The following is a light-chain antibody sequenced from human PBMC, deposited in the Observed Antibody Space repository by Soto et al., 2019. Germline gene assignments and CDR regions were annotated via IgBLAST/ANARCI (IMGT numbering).Light chain of an antibody. Sequence: QSALTQPRSVSGSPGQSVTISCTGTSSDFGGDDFVSWYQHHPAKAPKLMIYDVSKRPSGVPDRFSGSKSGNTASLSISGLQAEDEGDYSCCSYAGSYTLYVFGTGTKVTVL. CDR3: CSYAGSYTLYV. CDR2: DVS. V-gene: IGLV2-11*01. J-gene: IGLJ1*01. CDR1: SSDFGGDDF.